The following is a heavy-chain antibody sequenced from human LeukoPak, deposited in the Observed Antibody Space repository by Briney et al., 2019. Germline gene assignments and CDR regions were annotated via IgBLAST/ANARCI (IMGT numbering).Heavy chain of an antibody. CDR2: ISAYNGNT. V-gene: IGHV1-18*01. D-gene: IGHD4-11*01. Sequence: ASVKVSCKASGYTFTSYGISWVRQAPGQGPEWMGWISAYNGNTNYAQKLQGRVTMTTDTSTSTAYMELRSLRSDDTAVYYCATLYSNYVNFDYWGQGTLVTVSS. J-gene: IGHJ4*02. CDR1: GYTFTSYG. CDR3: ATLYSNYVNFDY.